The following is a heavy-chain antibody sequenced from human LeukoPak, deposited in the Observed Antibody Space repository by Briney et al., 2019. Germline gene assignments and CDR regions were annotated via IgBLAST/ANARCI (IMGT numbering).Heavy chain of an antibody. Sequence: GGSLRLSCAASGFTFSSYAMHWVRQAPGKGLEWVAVISYDGSNKYYADSVKGRFTISRDNSKNTLYLQMNSLRAEDTAVYYCARDRGTYSSSWYAVPDYWGQGTLVTVSS. D-gene: IGHD6-13*01. CDR2: ISYDGSNK. CDR3: ARDRGTYSSSWYAVPDY. CDR1: GFTFSSYA. J-gene: IGHJ4*02. V-gene: IGHV3-30-3*01.